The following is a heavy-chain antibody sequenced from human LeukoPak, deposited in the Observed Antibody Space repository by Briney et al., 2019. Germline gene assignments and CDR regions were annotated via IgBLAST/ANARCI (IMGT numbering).Heavy chain of an antibody. Sequence: GGSLRLSCAASGFTFRSSTMNWVRQAPGKGLEWVSSISSSSSYIYYADSMKGRFTISRDNAKNSLYLQMNSLRAEDTAVYYCARAAWYYDSSGYYQTLAYYFDYWGQGTLVTVSS. CDR2: ISSSSSYI. CDR1: GFTFRSST. CDR3: ARAAWYYDSSGYYQTLAYYFDY. V-gene: IGHV3-21*04. J-gene: IGHJ4*02. D-gene: IGHD3-22*01.